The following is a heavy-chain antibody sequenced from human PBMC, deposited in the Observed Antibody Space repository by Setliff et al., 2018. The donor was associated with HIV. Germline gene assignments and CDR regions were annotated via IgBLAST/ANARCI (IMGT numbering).Heavy chain of an antibody. CDR3: ARDGLEGDMAGRQRTYAFGY. CDR1: GFTFSLHR. D-gene: IGHD2-15*01. V-gene: IGHV3-48*01. CDR2: ISSSGTTI. Sequence: LSLTCAASGFTFSLHRMNWVRQAPGKGLEWLSYISSSGTTIRYADSVKGRFTISRDNAQKSLYLQMNSLRAEDTAVYYCARDGLEGDMAGRQRTYAFGYWGQGTMVTVSS. J-gene: IGHJ4*02.